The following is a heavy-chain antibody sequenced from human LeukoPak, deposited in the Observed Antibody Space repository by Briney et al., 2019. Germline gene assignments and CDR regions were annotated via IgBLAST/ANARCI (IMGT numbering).Heavy chain of an antibody. Sequence: PSETLSLTCTVSGGSISSYYWSWIRQPAGKGLEWIGRIYTSGSTNYNPSLKSRVTMSVDTSKNQFSLKLSSVTAADTAVYYCASWGGNYDILTGYYTWGQGTLVTVSS. V-gene: IGHV4-4*07. J-gene: IGHJ4*02. CDR2: IYTSGST. CDR3: ASWGGNYDILTGYYT. CDR1: GGSISSYY. D-gene: IGHD3-9*01.